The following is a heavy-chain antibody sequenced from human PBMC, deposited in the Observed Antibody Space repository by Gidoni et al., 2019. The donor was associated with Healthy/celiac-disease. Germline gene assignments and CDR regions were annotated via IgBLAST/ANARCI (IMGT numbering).Heavy chain of an antibody. J-gene: IGHJ4*02. CDR2: ISGSGGST. CDR3: AKDNTYCGGDCYSYPTGD. V-gene: IGHV3-23*01. D-gene: IGHD2-21*02. CDR1: GFTFSSYA. Sequence: EVQLLESGGGLVQPGGSLRLSCAASGFTFSSYAMSWVRQAPGKGLEWVSAISGSGGSTYYADSVKGRFTISRDNSKNTLYLQMNSLRAEDTAVYYCAKDNTYCGGDCYSYPTGDWGQGTLVTVSS.